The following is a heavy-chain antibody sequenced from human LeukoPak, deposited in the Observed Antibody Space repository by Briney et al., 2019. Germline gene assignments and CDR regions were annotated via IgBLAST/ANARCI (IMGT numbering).Heavy chain of an antibody. CDR1: GGSISSGSYY. D-gene: IGHD4-17*01. CDR2: ISTTGST. J-gene: IGHJ4*02. CDR3: ARGPFYGDSVRFDY. V-gene: IGHV4-61*02. Sequence: PSQTLSLTCTVSGGSISSGSYYWTWIRQPAGKGLEWIGRISTTGSTNYNPSLKSRVTISVDTSTNQFSLRLSSVTAADTAMYHCARGPFYGDSVRFDYWGQGTLVTVSS.